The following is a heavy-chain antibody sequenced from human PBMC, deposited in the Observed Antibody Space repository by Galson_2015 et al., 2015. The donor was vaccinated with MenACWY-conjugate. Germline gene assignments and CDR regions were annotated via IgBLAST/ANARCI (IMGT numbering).Heavy chain of an antibody. CDR3: AHRSTTTSTDY. CDR1: GFSLTTSRVL. CDR2: IYGDDDK. D-gene: IGHD5/OR15-5a*01. J-gene: IGHJ4*02. Sequence: PALVKPTQTLTLPFTFSGFSLTTSRVLVGWLRQPPGKALEWLAFIYGDDDKRYSPSLRNRLTITKDTSRNQAVLTMTNMDPVDTATYYRAHRSTTTSTDYWGQGALVTVSS. V-gene: IGHV2-5*02.